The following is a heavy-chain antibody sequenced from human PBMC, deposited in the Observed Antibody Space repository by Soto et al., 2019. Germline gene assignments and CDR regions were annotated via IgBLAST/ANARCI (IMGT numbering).Heavy chain of an antibody. CDR1: GDSVSSNSAA. J-gene: IGHJ4*02. CDR2: TYYRSKWYN. CDR3: ATWRFDY. V-gene: IGHV6-1*01. Sequence: LTCAISGDSVSSNSAAWNWIRHSPSRGLEWLGRTYYRSKWYNDYAVSMRSRITINPDTTKNQFSLQLNSATPEDTAVYYCATWRFDYWGQGTLVTVSS.